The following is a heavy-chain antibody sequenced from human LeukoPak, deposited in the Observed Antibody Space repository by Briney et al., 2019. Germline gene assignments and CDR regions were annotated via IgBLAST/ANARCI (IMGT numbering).Heavy chain of an antibody. D-gene: IGHD3-10*01. CDR1: GASISGSGYY. J-gene: IGHJ4*02. Sequence: PSETLSLTCTVSGASISGSGYYWGWIRQPPGKWLEWIGEINHSGSTNYNPSLKSRVTISVDTSKNQFSLKLSSVTAADTAVYYCSRRFGTMVRGVIIAEYFDYWGQGTLVTVSS. CDR2: INHSGST. CDR3: SRRFGTMVRGVIIAEYFDY. V-gene: IGHV4-39*07.